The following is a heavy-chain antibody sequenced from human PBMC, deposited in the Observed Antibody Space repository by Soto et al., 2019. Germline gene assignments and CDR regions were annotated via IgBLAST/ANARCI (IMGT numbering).Heavy chain of an antibody. CDR2: IIPILGIA. CDR3: AAPTRGDCSGGSCYRYYFDY. J-gene: IGHJ4*02. D-gene: IGHD2-15*01. V-gene: IGHV1-69*02. Sequence: QVQLVQSGAEVKKPGSSVKVSCKASGGTFSSYTISWVRQAPGQGLEWMGRIIPILGIANYAQKFQGRVTITADKSTSTAYMELSSRRSEDTAVYYCAAPTRGDCSGGSCYRYYFDYWGQGTLVTVSS. CDR1: GGTFSSYT.